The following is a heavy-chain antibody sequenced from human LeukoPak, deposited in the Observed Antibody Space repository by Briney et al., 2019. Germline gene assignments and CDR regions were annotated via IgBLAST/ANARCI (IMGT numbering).Heavy chain of an antibody. D-gene: IGHD2-15*01. CDR3: AFANCSGGSCYPYYFDY. J-gene: IGHJ4*02. CDR1: GGSFSGYY. Sequence: KPSETLSLTCAVYGGSFSGYYWSWIRQPPGKGLEWIGEINHSGSTNYNPSLKSRVTISVDTSRNQFSLKLSSVTAADTAVYYCAFANCSGGSCYPYYFDYWGQGTLVTVSS. V-gene: IGHV4-34*01. CDR2: INHSGST.